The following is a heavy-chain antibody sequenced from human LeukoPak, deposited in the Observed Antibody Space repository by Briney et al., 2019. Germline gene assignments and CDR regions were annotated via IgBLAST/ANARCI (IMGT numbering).Heavy chain of an antibody. CDR3: ARRRGCSNYPCPPDY. Sequence: GESLKISCRGSGYSSNTYWIGWVRQMPGKGLEWMGIIYAGDSDARYSPSFQGQVTMSVDKSINTAYLQWSSLKASDTALYYCARRRGCSNYPCPPDYWGQGTLVTASS. V-gene: IGHV5-51*01. J-gene: IGHJ4*02. CDR1: GYSSNTYW. CDR2: IYAGDSDA. D-gene: IGHD2-2*01.